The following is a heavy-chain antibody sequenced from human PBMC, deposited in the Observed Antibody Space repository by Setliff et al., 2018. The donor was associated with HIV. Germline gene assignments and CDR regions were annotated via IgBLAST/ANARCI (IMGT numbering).Heavy chain of an antibody. J-gene: IGHJ4*02. CDR3: ARCAAGPYCRNSFDF. CDR2: IKEDGSEK. Sequence: GGSLRLSCAASGFTFSSYWMSWVRQAPGKGLEWVANIKEDGSEKYSVDSGKGRFSISRDNAGNSLDLELNYLNDEDTAVYYCARCAAGPYCRNSFDFWGRGTLVTVSS. V-gene: IGHV3-7*03. CDR1: GFTFSSYW. D-gene: IGHD1-26*01.